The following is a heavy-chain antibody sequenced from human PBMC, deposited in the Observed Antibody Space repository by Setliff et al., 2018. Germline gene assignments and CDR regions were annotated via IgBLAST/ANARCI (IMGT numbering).Heavy chain of an antibody. V-gene: IGHV1-69*05. CDR3: ARGPRHNFWSGYYLVAVNY. Sequence: GASVKVSCKASGGTFSSYAISWVRQAPGQGLEWMGGIIPIFGTANYAQNFQGRVTMTRNTSISTAYMELSSLRFEDTAVYYCARGPRHNFWSGYYLVAVNYWGQGTLVTVSS. CDR2: IIPIFGTA. J-gene: IGHJ4*02. D-gene: IGHD3-3*01. CDR1: GGTFSSYA.